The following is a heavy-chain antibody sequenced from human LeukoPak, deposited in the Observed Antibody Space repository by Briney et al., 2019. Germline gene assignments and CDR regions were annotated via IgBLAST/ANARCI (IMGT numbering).Heavy chain of an antibody. CDR1: GFTFTSSA. Sequence: SVKVSCKASGFTFTSSAMQWVRQARGQRLEWIGWIVVGSGNTNYAQKFQERVTITRDMSTSTAYMELSSLRSEDTAVYYCAAITTVFGSSGQFDYWGQGTLVAVSS. D-gene: IGHD6-19*01. J-gene: IGHJ4*02. CDR3: AAITTVFGSSGQFDY. CDR2: IVVGSGNT. V-gene: IGHV1-58*02.